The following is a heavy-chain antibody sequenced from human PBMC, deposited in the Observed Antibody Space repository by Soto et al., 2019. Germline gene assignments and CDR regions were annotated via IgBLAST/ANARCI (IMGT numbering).Heavy chain of an antibody. Sequence: QVQLQESGPGLVEPSQTLSLTCSVSGDSVNNGRYYWSWIRQTPGKGLEWIGHIYNSGSTYSNPSLRSRITISVDTSKNQFSLKLSSVTAAATAVYYCARGPAGDKVDYWGQGTLVTVSS. CDR2: IYNSGST. D-gene: IGHD7-27*01. J-gene: IGHJ4*02. CDR3: ARGPAGDKVDY. V-gene: IGHV4-30-4*08. CDR1: GDSVNNGRYY.